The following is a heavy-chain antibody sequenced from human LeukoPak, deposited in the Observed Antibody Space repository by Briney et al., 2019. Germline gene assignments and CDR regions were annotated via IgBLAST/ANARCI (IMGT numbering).Heavy chain of an antibody. CDR1: GFTFSSYS. CDR3: ARALFEYSSSSAVY. V-gene: IGHV3-21*01. Sequence: PGGSLRLSYAASGFTFSSYSMSWVRQAPGKGLEWVSSISSSSSYIYYADSVKGRFTISRDNAKNSLYLQMNSLRAEDTAVYYCARALFEYSSSSAVYWGQGTLVTVSS. J-gene: IGHJ4*02. D-gene: IGHD6-6*01. CDR2: ISSSSSYI.